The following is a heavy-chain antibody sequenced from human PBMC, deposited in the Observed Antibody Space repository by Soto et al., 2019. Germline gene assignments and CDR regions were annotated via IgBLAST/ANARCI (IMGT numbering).Heavy chain of an antibody. D-gene: IGHD5-18*01. Sequence: SVKGSCKASGYTFTSYYMHWVRQGPGQGLEWMGIINPSVCSTSYAQKFQGRVTITRDTSTGTVYMELSSLRSEDTAVYYCAKDKILNSRYSYDDRYYFDYWGQGTLVTVYS. J-gene: IGHJ4*02. V-gene: IGHV1-46*01. CDR2: INPSVCST. CDR3: AKDKILNSRYSYDDRYYFDY. CDR1: GYTFTSYY.